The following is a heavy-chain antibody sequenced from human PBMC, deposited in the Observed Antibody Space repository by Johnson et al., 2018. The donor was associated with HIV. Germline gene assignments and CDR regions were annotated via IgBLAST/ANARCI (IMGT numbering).Heavy chain of an antibody. Sequence: QMLLVESGGGVVQPGRSLRFSCAASGFSFSDSAMHWVRQAPGKGLEWVAVISFDENNKVYADSVKGRFTISRDNSKNTLFLHMNSLRTEDTAIYYCAREGAWELRPGAFDIWGQGTMVTVSS. V-gene: IGHV3-30-3*01. D-gene: IGHD1-7*01. CDR1: GFSFSDSA. CDR2: ISFDENNK. CDR3: AREGAWELRPGAFDI. J-gene: IGHJ3*02.